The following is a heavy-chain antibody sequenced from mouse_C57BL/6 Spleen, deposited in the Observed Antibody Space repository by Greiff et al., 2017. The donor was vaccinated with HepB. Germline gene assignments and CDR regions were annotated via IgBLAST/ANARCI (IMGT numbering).Heavy chain of an antibody. J-gene: IGHJ1*03. Sequence: EVHLVESGGGLVKPGGSLKLSCAASGFTFSSYAMSWVRQTPEKRLEWVATISDGGSYTYYPDNVKGRFTISRDNAKNNLYLQMSHLKSEDTAMYYCARRSGNLYWYFDVWGTGTTVTVSS. V-gene: IGHV5-4*01. CDR2: ISDGGSYT. CDR3: ARRSGNLYWYFDV. CDR1: GFTFSSYA. D-gene: IGHD1-3*01.